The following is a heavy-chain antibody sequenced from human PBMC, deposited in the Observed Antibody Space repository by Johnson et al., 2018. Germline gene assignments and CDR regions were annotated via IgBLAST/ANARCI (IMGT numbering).Heavy chain of an antibody. CDR2: INHSGST. D-gene: IGHD3-10*01. CDR3: AVGYYGYGRDAFDI. CDR1: GFTFGDYA. Sequence: QLVESGGGLVQPGRSLRLSCTASGFTFGDYAMSWIRQPPGKGLEWIEEINHSGSTNYNPSLKSRVTVSVDTSKNQFSLKLSSVTAADPAVYYCAVGYYGYGRDAFDIWGQGTMVTVSS. J-gene: IGHJ3*02. V-gene: IGHV4-34*08.